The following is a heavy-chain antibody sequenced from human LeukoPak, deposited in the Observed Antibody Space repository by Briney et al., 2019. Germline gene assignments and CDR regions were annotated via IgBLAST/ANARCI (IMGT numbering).Heavy chain of an antibody. CDR2: INSDGGST. D-gene: IGHD1-1*01. Sequence: GGSLRLSCAASGFTFSNYWMNWVRQAPGMGLVWVSRINSDGGSTAYADSVKGRFTISRDNSKNTLYLQMNSLRAEDTAVYYCARGTASSGLDYWGQGTLVTVSS. V-gene: IGHV3-74*01. CDR1: GFTFSNYW. J-gene: IGHJ4*02. CDR3: ARGTASSGLDY.